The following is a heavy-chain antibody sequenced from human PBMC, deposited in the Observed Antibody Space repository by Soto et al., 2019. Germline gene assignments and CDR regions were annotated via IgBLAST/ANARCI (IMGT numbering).Heavy chain of an antibody. J-gene: IGHJ5*02. CDR2: IIPIFGTA. CDR1: GGTFSSYA. V-gene: IGHV1-69*13. D-gene: IGHD1-26*01. CDR3: ARGSRWEPKLDP. Sequence: SVKVSCKASGGTFSSYAISWVRQAPGQGLEWMGGIIPIFGTANYAQKFQGRVTITADESTSTAYMELSSLRSEDTAVYYCARGSRWEPKLDPWGQGTLVTVSS.